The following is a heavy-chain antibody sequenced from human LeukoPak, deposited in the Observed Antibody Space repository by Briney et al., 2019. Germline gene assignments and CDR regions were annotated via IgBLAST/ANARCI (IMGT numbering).Heavy chain of an antibody. D-gene: IGHD6-6*01. V-gene: IGHV4-4*07. J-gene: IGHJ3*02. CDR2: IYTTGTA. CDR1: GGSIGPYY. Sequence: ASETLSLTCTVSGGSIGPYYWSWIRQAAGKGPEWIGRIYTTGTADYNPSLKGRVFLSVDTSMNQFSLKVTSVTAADTAVYYCARDHSSSSWMDAFEIWGPGMKVIVSS. CDR3: ARDHSSSSWMDAFEI.